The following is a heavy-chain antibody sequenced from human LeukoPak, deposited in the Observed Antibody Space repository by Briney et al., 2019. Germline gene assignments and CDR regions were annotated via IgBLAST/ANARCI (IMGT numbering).Heavy chain of an antibody. D-gene: IGHD3-22*01. J-gene: IGHJ6*02. CDR1: GYTFTSYA. CDR3: ARDQGSSGYYAPGVMDV. Sequence: GASVKVSCKASGYTFTSYAMNWVRQAPGQGLEWMGWINTNTGNPTYAQGFTGRFVFSLDTSVSTAYLQISSLKAEDTAVYYCARDQGSSGYYAPGVMDVWGQGTTVTVSS. CDR2: INTNTGNP. V-gene: IGHV7-4-1*02.